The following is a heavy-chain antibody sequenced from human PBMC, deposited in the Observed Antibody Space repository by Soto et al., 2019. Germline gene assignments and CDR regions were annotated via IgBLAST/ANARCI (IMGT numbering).Heavy chain of an antibody. CDR2: ITPLFGTA. J-gene: IGHJ4*02. CDR3: ARGFSAGKGSPPDF. V-gene: IGHV1-69*13. Sequence: SAVKVSCNASGGTFSRYAISWVRQAPGQGLEWMGGITPLFGTANYAQKVQGRVTITADESTSTAYMELSSLRAEDTAVYYCARGFSAGKGSPPDFWRQGSLVTVSS. D-gene: IGHD6-13*01. CDR1: GGTFSRYA.